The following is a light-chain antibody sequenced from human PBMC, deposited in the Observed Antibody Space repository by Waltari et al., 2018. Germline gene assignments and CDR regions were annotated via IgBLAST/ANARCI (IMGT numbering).Light chain of an antibody. CDR3: QRYNTWPLS. CDR1: QSVDND. V-gene: IGKV3-15*01. CDR2: GAS. Sequence: EIVMTQSPVTLSVSPGEGATLSCRASQSVDNDLAWYQQKPGQAPSLVIYGASTRATGVRGRFSGGGSGTEFTLTISSLQSEDFAVYYCQRYNTWPLSVGPGNTVDIK. J-gene: IGKJ3*01.